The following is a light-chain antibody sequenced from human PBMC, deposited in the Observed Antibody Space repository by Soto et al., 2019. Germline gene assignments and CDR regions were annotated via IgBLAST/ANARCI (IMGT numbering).Light chain of an antibody. CDR1: QSVTNNY. Sequence: EIVLTQSPGTLSLSPGERATLSCRASQSVTNNYLAWYQQKPGQAPRLLIYGASNRATGIPDRFSGSGSGTDFTLTISSLEPEDFAVYYCQQRSKWPPITFGQGTRLEI. CDR2: GAS. J-gene: IGKJ5*01. CDR3: QQRSKWPPIT. V-gene: IGKV3D-20*02.